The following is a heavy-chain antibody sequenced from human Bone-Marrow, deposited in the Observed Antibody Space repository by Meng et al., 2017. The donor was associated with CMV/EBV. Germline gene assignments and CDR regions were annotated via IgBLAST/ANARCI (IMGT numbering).Heavy chain of an antibody. CDR2: INHSGST. CDR1: GGSFSGYS. J-gene: IGHJ4*02. D-gene: IGHD2-2*01. CDR3: ARGVWGYWSSTSCPGAAAFDY. Sequence: ARSLTLACAVYGGSFSGYSWSWIRQPPGKGLEWVGEINHSGSTNYNPSLKSRVTIPVDTSKNQFSLKRSSVTAADTAVSYCARGVWGYWSSTSCPGAAAFDYWGQGTLVTFSS. V-gene: IGHV4-34*01.